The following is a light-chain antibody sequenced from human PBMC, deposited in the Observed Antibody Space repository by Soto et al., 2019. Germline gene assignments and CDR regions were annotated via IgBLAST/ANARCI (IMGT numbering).Light chain of an antibody. J-gene: IGKJ1*01. CDR3: QHRNSWPWK. V-gene: IGKV3D-20*02. Sequence: EVVLTQSQDTLSVSPGERGAISGLASQSVSTDYLAWYQQKPGHTPRLLIYRASTRTIGVPQRFSASGSGTEFSLTISRLEPEDFAVYYCQHRNSWPWKFGQGTKVDI. CDR2: RAS. CDR1: QSVSTDY.